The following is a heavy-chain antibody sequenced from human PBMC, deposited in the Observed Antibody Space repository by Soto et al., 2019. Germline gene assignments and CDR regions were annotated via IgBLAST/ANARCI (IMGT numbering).Heavy chain of an antibody. V-gene: IGHV4-4*02. J-gene: IGHJ4*02. CDR3: ARYMSGFWDF. Sequence: QVQLQESGPGLVKPSGTLSLTCTVSGGSISDSNWWSWLRQPPGKGLEWIGEIYHSGSTNYNPSLEGRVNISAEKFKNQYSLKLTSMTAADTAVYYSARYMSGFWDFWGQGTLVSVSS. CDR1: GGSISDSNW. D-gene: IGHD3-3*01. CDR2: IYHSGST.